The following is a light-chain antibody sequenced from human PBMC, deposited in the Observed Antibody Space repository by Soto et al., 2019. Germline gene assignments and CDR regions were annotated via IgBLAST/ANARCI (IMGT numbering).Light chain of an antibody. V-gene: IGKV3-11*01. Sequence: EIVLTQSPSTLSLSPGERATLSCRASQSVSSYLAWYKQKPGQAPRLLIYDASNRATGIPARCSCSRSGTDYTRTIGSLAPADFEVYYCDQCSNWPITFGPGTKVDIK. CDR3: DQCSNWPIT. CDR1: QSVSSY. CDR2: DAS. J-gene: IGKJ3*01.